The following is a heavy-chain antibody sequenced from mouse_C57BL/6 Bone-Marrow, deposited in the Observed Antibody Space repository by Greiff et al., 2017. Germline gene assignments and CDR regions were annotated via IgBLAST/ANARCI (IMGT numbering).Heavy chain of an antibody. CDR1: GYTFTSYG. CDR2: IYPRSGNT. J-gene: IGHJ2*01. CDR3: ARNYYGSSYDYY. D-gene: IGHD1-1*01. Sequence: QVQLKESGAELARPGASVKLSCKASGYTFTSYGISWVKQRTGQGLEWIGEIYPRSGNTYYNEKFKGKATLTADKSSSTAYMELRSLTSEDSAVYFCARNYYGSSYDYYWGQGTTLTVAS. V-gene: IGHV1-81*01.